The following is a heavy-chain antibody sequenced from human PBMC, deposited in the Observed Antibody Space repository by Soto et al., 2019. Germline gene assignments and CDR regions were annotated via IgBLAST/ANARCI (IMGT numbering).Heavy chain of an antibody. V-gene: IGHV3-23*01. Sequence: GGSLRLSCAASGFTFSTYPMSWVRQAPGKWLELVSGISGSGISTYYTDSVKGRFTISRDNSKNTVFLQMNSLRDEDTAVYYCVKPPVITAAYYYYDMAVWGQGXTVTVSS. CDR2: ISGSGIST. CDR1: GFTFSTYP. J-gene: IGHJ6*02. CDR3: VKPPVITAAYYYYDMAV. D-gene: IGHD4-4*01.